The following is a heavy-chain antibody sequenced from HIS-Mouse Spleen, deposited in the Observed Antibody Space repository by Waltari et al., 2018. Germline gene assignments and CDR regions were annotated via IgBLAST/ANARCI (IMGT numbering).Heavy chain of an antibody. J-gene: IGHJ3*02. D-gene: IGHD3-9*01. CDR3: AADRDYDILTGAFDI. CDR2: IVVGSSNT. CDR1: GFTFTSSA. Sequence: QMQLVQSGPEVKKPGTSVKVSCTATGFTFTSSALQWVRQARGKRLEWIEWIVVGSSNTNYGQKFQERVTITRDMSTSTAYMELSSLRSEDTAVYYCAADRDYDILTGAFDIWGQGTMVTVSS. V-gene: IGHV1-58*01.